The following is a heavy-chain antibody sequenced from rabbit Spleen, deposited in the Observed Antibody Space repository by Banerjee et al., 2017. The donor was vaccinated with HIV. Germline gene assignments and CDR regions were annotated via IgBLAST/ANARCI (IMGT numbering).Heavy chain of an antibody. D-gene: IGHD1-1*01. Sequence: LEESGGGLVKPGGTLTLTCTVSGFSFSSNWICWVRQAPGKGLEWIACIDTRDSDTDYANWPKGRFTISKTSSTTVTLQMTSLTAADTATYFCARNYVNAFDPWGQGTLVTVS. CDR3: ARNYVNAFDP. J-gene: IGHJ2*01. V-gene: IGHV1S45*01. CDR1: GFSFSSNW. CDR2: IDTRDSDT.